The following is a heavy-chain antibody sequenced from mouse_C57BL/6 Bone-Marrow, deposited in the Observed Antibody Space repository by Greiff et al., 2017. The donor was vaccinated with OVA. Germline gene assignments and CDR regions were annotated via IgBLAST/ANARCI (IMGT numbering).Heavy chain of an antibody. CDR2: IWSGGSP. D-gene: IGHD2-4*01. V-gene: IGHV2-2*01. J-gene: IGHJ4*01. Sequence: VQLQQSGPGLVQPSQSLSITCTVSGFSLTRYGVHWVRQSPGKGLEWLGVIWSGGSPDYNAAFISRLSISKDNSKSQVFFKMNSLQADDTAIYYCALYYDYDGYYYAMDYWGQGTSVTVSS. CDR1: GFSLTRYG. CDR3: ALYYDYDGYYYAMDY.